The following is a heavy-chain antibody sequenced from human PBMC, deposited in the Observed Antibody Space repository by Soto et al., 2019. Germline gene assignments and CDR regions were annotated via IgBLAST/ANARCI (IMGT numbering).Heavy chain of an antibody. CDR2: ITSSSTNT. Sequence: QLVESGGGLVKPGASLRLSCLASEFTFSDYYMHWIRQAPGKGLEWISSITSSSTNTDYADSVKGRFTIARDNATNSVFLQMSSLRVDDTAIYYCARGAPWGVTFPFDIWGQGTMVSVSS. J-gene: IGHJ3*02. D-gene: IGHD7-27*01. V-gene: IGHV3-11*05. CDR1: EFTFSDYY. CDR3: ARGAPWGVTFPFDI.